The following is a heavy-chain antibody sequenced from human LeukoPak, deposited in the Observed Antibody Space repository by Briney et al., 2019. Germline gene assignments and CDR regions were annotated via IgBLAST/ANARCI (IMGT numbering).Heavy chain of an antibody. Sequence: GGALEIFWKGSGYRFNSYWIGWGRQMPGKGLEGMGIIYPGDSDTRYSPSFQGQVTISADKSISTAYLQWSSLKASDTAMYYCARRRGGAGYWYFDLWGRGTLVTVSS. CDR1: GYRFNSYW. CDR3: ARRRGGAGYWYFDL. CDR2: IYPGDSDT. D-gene: IGHD3-10*01. J-gene: IGHJ2*01. V-gene: IGHV5-51*01.